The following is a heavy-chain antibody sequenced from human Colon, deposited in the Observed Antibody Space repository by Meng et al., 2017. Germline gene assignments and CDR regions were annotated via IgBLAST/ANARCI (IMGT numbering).Heavy chain of an antibody. D-gene: IGHD2/OR15-2a*01. J-gene: IGHJ3*02. V-gene: IGHV3-33*01. CDR1: GISFSSSG. CDR3: TIYKTGHI. CDR2: IWSDGSNK. Sequence: QVQLVESGGGVVQPGRSLRLSCLPSGISFSSSGMHWVRQAPGKGLEWVAMIWSDGSNKYYADSVKGRFTISRDNSKNTLYLQMDSLKTEDTAVYYCTIYKTGHIWGQGTMVTVSS.